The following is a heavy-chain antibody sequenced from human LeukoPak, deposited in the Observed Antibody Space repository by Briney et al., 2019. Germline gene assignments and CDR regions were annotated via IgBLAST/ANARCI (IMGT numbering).Heavy chain of an antibody. CDR2: IYYSGST. Sequence: GSLRLSCAVSGFSVSNSYMSWVRQAPGKGLEWVGSIYYSGSTYYNPSLKSRVTISVDTSKNQFSLKVTSVTAADTAVYYCARHNSYYDDYYMDVWGNGTTVTFSS. CDR1: GFSVSNSY. CDR3: ARHNSYYDDYYMDV. J-gene: IGHJ6*03. V-gene: IGHV4-39*01. D-gene: IGHD5-18*01.